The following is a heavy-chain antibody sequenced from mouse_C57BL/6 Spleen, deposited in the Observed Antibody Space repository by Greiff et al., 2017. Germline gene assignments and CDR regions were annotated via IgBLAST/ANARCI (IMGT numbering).Heavy chain of an antibody. D-gene: IGHD1-1*01. V-gene: IGHV1-55*01. J-gene: IGHJ4*01. Sequence: VQLQQPGAELVKPGASVKMSCKASGYTFTSYWITWVKQRPGQGLEWIGDIYPGSGSTNYNEKFKSKDTLTVDTSSSTAYMQLSSLTSENSAVYYCAGGLIYYYGSSPSMDYWGQGTSVTVSS. CDR1: GYTFTSYW. CDR3: AGGLIYYYGSSPSMDY. CDR2: IYPGSGST.